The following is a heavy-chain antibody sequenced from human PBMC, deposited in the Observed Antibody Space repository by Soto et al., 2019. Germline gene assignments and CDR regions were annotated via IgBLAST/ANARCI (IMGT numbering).Heavy chain of an antibody. D-gene: IGHD3-10*01. J-gene: IGHJ5*02. Sequence: QVQLKESGPGLVKPSQTLSLTCTVSGGSISSGGYYWSWIRQHPGKGLEWVGYIYYSGSTYYNPSLKSRVTISVDTSKNQFSLKLSSVTAADTAVYYCARGFDYYGSGSYYMRGNWFDPWGQGTLVTVSS. CDR2: IYYSGST. CDR1: GGSISSGGYY. V-gene: IGHV4-31*03. CDR3: ARGFDYYGSGSYYMRGNWFDP.